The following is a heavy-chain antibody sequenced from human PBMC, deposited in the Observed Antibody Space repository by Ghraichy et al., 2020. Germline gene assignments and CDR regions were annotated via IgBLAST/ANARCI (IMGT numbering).Heavy chain of an antibody. CDR3: ARDSLRTIASYGGAFDI. D-gene: IGHD1-26*01. J-gene: IGHJ3*02. CDR2: ISYDGSNK. V-gene: IGHV3-30-3*01. Sequence: GGSLRLSCAASGFTFSSYAMHWVRQAPGKGLEWVAVISYDGSNKYYADSVKGRFTISRDNSKNTLYLQMNSLRAEDTAVYYCARDSLRTIASYGGAFDIWGQGTMVTVSS. CDR1: GFTFSSYA.